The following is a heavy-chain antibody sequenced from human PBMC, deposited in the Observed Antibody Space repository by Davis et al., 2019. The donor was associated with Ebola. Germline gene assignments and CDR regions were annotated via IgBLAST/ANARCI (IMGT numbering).Heavy chain of an antibody. Sequence: ASVKVSCKASGFTLTKYAIHWVRQAPGQRLEWMGWVHGGNGNTKYSQRFQGRVTITTDTSANTVYLDLTSLRSEDTAVFYCARGPWQFGYYFDYWGQGTLVTVSS. V-gene: IGHV1-3*01. D-gene: IGHD3-10*01. J-gene: IGHJ4*02. CDR3: ARGPWQFGYYFDY. CDR2: VHGGNGNT. CDR1: GFTLTKYA.